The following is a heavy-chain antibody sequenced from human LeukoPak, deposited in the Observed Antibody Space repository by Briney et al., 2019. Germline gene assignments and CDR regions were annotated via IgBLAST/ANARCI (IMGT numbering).Heavy chain of an antibody. CDR3: ARSVWELSDYYYTMDV. Sequence: ASVKVSCKASGGTFSSYSINWVRQASGQGLEWMGGLIPIFGSANYAQRFQGRVTITTDESTSTAYLEVSSLRSEDTAVYYCARSVWELSDYYYTMDVWGQGTTVTVSS. CDR1: GGTFSSYS. V-gene: IGHV1-69*05. J-gene: IGHJ6*02. D-gene: IGHD3-16*02. CDR2: LIPIFGSA.